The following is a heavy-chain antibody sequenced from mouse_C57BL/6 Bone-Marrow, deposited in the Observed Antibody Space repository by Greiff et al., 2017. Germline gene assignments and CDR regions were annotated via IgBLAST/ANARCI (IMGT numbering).Heavy chain of an antibody. J-gene: IGHJ1*03. V-gene: IGHV1-31*01. CDR1: GYSFTGYY. CDR3: ARLDWYSDV. Sequence: EVKVVESGPELVKPGASVKISCKASGYSFTGYYMHWVKQSPGNILDWIGYIYPYNGVSSYNKKFKGKATLTVDKSSSTAYMQLRSLTSEDSAVYDCARLDWYSDVWGTGTTDTVSS. CDR2: IYPYNGVS.